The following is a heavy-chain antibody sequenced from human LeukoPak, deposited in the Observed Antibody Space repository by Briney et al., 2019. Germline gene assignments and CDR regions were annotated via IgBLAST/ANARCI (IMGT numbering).Heavy chain of an antibody. Sequence: GGSLRLSCAASGFTFSSYAMSWVRQAPGKGLEWVSAISGSGGSTYYADSVKGRFTISRDNSKNTLYLQMNSLRAGDTAVYYCAKDLSPGIAVAGYFDYWGQGTLVTVSS. CDR1: GFTFSSYA. CDR3: AKDLSPGIAVAGYFDY. V-gene: IGHV3-23*01. CDR2: ISGSGGST. J-gene: IGHJ4*02. D-gene: IGHD6-19*01.